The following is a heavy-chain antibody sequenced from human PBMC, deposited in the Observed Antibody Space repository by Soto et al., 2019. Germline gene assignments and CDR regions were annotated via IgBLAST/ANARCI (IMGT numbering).Heavy chain of an antibody. CDR3: ASYGMGIDAFDI. J-gene: IGHJ3*02. Sequence: SETLSLTCPVSGVSISSSSYYWGWIRQPPGKGLEWIGSIYYSGSTYYNPSLKSRVTISVDTSKNQFSLKLSSVTAADTAVYYCASYGMGIDAFDIWGQGTMVTVSS. CDR1: GVSISSSSYY. CDR2: IYYSGST. D-gene: IGHD6-13*01. V-gene: IGHV4-39*01.